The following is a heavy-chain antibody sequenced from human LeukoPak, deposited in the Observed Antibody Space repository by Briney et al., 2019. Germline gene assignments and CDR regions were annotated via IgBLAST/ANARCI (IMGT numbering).Heavy chain of an antibody. CDR1: GGSISSYY. J-gene: IGHJ6*03. CDR3: AREVGSTNLGYYYYMDV. CDR2: IYYSGST. Sequence: SETLSLTCTVSGGSISSYYRSWIRQPPGKGLEWIGYIYYSGSTNYNPSLKSRVTISVDTSKNQFSLKLSSVTAADTAVYYCAREVGSTNLGYYYYMDVWGKGTTVTVSS. V-gene: IGHV4-59*01. D-gene: IGHD2-2*01.